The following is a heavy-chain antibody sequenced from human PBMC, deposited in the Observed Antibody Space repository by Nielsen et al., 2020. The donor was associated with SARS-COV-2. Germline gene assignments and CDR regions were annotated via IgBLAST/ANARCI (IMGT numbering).Heavy chain of an antibody. CDR1: GFTFDDYA. D-gene: IGHD6-19*01. CDR3: AKAIGGYSSGWLPDY. J-gene: IGHJ4*02. V-gene: IGHV3-9*01. CDR2: ISWNRGSI. Sequence: GGSLRLSCAASGFTFDDYAMHWVRQAPGKGLEWVSGISWNRGSIGYADSVKGRFTISRDNAKNSLYLQMNSLRAEDTALYYCAKAIGGYSSGWLPDYWGQGTLVTVSS.